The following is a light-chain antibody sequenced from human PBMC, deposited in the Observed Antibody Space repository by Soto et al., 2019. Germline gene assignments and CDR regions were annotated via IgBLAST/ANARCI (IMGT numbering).Light chain of an antibody. CDR2: AAS. CDR1: QRISSY. CDR3: QQSYSTPYT. J-gene: IGKJ2*01. Sequence: DIQMTQSPSSLSASVGDRVTITCRASQRISSYLNWYQQKPGKAPKLLIYAASSLKSGVPSRFSGSGSGTDFTLTISSLQPEDFATYYCQQSYSTPYTFGQGTKLEIK. V-gene: IGKV1-39*01.